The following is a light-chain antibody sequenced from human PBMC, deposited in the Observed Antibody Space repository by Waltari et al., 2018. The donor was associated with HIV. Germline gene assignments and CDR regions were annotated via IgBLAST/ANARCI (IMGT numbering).Light chain of an antibody. J-gene: IGLJ2*01. CDR3: ETWDSDIRV. CDR2: VEGSGSF. V-gene: IGLV4-60*03. Sequence: QPVLTQSSSASASLESSVKLTCTLSSGHSSYIIAWHQQQPGKAPRYLMKVEGSGSFNKGSGVPDLFSGSSSGADRYLTISNLQSEDEADYYCETWDSDIRVFGGGTKLTVL. CDR1: SGHSSYI.